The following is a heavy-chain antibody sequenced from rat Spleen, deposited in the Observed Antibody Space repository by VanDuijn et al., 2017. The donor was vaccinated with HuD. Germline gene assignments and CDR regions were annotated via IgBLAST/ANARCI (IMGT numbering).Heavy chain of an antibody. CDR2: MRHNGDT. J-gene: IGHJ4*01. V-gene: IGHV2-63*01. CDR3: TRDGTTGLFAYVIDA. CDR1: GFSLTRYN. D-gene: IGHD1-11*01. Sequence: QVQLMESGPGLVQPSETLSLTCTVSGFSLTRYNVHWVRQPPGKGLEWMGRMRHNGDTSYNSGLRSRLSISRDTSKNQVFLKMNSLQTDDTGTYYCTRDGTTGLFAYVIDAWGQGASVTVSS.